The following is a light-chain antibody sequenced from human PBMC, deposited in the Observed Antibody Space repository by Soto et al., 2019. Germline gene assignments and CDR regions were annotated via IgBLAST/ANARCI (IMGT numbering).Light chain of an antibody. CDR3: HQYDTIVQT. CDR1: QSCSWSY. J-gene: IGKJ1*01. CDR2: GAS. V-gene: IGKV3-20*01. Sequence: DIVLTQLPGTLYLYAGDRAPLSCRSRQSCSWSYLGCYQQKSGQATTPPRYGASIRAAGIPDRFSGSGSGTQFTRTISRLEPEDFEVYYCHQYDTIVQTFGQGTKVDIK.